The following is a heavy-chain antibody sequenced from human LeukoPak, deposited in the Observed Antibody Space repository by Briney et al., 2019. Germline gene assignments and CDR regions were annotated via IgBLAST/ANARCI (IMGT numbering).Heavy chain of an antibody. CDR1: GFTVSSNY. Sequence: GGSLRLSCAASGFTVSSNYMSWVRQAPGKGLEWVSVIYSGGSTYHADSVKGRFTISRDNSKNTLYLQMNSLRAEDTAVYYCARDSITIFGVVLWGQGTLVTVSS. J-gene: IGHJ4*02. CDR2: IYSGGST. CDR3: ARDSITIFGVVL. D-gene: IGHD3-3*01. V-gene: IGHV3-53*01.